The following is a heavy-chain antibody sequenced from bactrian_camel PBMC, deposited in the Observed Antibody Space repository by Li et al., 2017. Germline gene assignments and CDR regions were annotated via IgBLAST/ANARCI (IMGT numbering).Heavy chain of an antibody. CDR2: LYTGGDST. J-gene: IGHJ4*01. V-gene: IGHV3S1*01. CDR3: VGDAWTW. Sequence: HVQLVESGGGSVQAGGSLRLSCAASGYTYSSNCMGWFRQAPGKEREGVAALYTGGDSTYYANFVKGRFTISRDNARNTVYLQMDNLNSDDTALHYCVGDAWTWWGAGDPGHRL. CDR1: GYTYSSNC. D-gene: IGHD1*01.